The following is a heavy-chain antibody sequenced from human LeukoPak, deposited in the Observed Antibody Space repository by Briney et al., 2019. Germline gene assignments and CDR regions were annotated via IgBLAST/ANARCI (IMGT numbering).Heavy chain of an antibody. D-gene: IGHD2-15*01. CDR1: GGPFSSYA. J-gene: IGHJ6*04. CDR3: ARDSGCSGGSCYSEPLTGYYGMDV. CDR2: IILIFGTA. V-gene: IGHV1-69*01. Sequence: SVKVSFKASGGPFSSYAISWVRQAPGQGLEWMGGIILIFGTANYAQKFQGRVTITADESTSTAYMELSSLRSEDTAVYYCARDSGCSGGSCYSEPLTGYYGMDVWGKGTTVTVSS.